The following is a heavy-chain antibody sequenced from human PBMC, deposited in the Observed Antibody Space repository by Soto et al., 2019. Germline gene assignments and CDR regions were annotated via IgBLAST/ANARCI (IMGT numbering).Heavy chain of an antibody. V-gene: IGHV1-24*01. CDR3: ATSYSSSWYPIH. J-gene: IGHJ4*02. CDR1: GTTFAGHG. Sequence: ASVTGSCTASGTTFAGHGFAWVRQAPGKGLEWMGCFSAVDGETIYAQKFQGRVTMTEDTSTGTAYMELSSLRSEDTAVYYCATSYSSSWYPIHWGQGTLVTVSS. CDR2: FSAVDGET. D-gene: IGHD6-13*01.